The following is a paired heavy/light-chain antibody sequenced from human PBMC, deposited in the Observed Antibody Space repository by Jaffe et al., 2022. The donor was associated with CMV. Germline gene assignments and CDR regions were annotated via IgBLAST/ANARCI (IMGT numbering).Light chain of an antibody. CDR1: QSVSSDY. CDR2: GAS. V-gene: IGKV3-20*01. CDR3: QHYGALPRT. Sequence: EIVLTQSPGTLSLSPGERATLSCRASQSVSSDYIAWYQQKGGQAPRLLIYGASSRATGIPDRFSGSGSGADFTLTINRLEPEDFAVYYCQHYGALPRTFGQGTKVEVK. J-gene: IGKJ1*01.
Heavy chain of an antibody. CDR2: IRTKSDGGTT. CDR3: TTWDGVH. J-gene: IGHJ4*02. CDR1: GFIINNVQ. D-gene: IGHD1-26*01. V-gene: IGHV3-15*05. Sequence: EVQLVESGGDLVKPGGSLRLSCAASGFIINNVQMTWVRQAPGKGLEWVGRIRTKSDGGTTDYAAPVKGRFSISRDDSKNTFFLQMSGLKTEDTAVYYCTTWDGVHWGQGTLVTVSS.